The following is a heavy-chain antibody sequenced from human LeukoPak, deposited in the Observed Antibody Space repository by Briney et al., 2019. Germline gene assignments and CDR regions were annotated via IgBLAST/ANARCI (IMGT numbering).Heavy chain of an antibody. Sequence: KPSETLSLTCTVSGVSISTSYWSWIRQPPGKGLEWIGYMYYSGSTNYNPSLKSRVTISISTSKNQFSLRLTSVTAADTAIYYCSRESGAFCPFGYWGQGTLVIVPS. D-gene: IGHD1-26*01. V-gene: IGHV4-59*12. J-gene: IGHJ4*02. CDR2: MYYSGST. CDR1: GVSISTSY. CDR3: SRESGAFCPFGY.